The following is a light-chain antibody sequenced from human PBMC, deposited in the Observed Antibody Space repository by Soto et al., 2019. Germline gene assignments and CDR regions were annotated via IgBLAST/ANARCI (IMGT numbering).Light chain of an antibody. Sequence: QSVLTQPPSASGTPGQRVTIPCPGSSSNIGSDYVYWYQQFPGTAPKPLIYRNNQRPSGVPDRFSGSKSGTSASLAISGLRSEDEADYYCAAWDDSLSGYVFGTGTKVTVL. CDR1: SSNIGSDY. J-gene: IGLJ1*01. CDR2: RNN. V-gene: IGLV1-47*01. CDR3: AAWDDSLSGYV.